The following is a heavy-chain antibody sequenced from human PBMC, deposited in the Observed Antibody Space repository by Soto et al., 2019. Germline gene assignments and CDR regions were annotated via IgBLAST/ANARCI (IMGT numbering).Heavy chain of an antibody. CDR3: AREGRYSSSFDY. CDR2: IYYSGST. J-gene: IGHJ4*02. D-gene: IGHD6-6*01. V-gene: IGHV4-39*07. Sequence: SETLSLTCTVSGGSISSSSYYWVWIRQPPGKGLEWIGSIYYSGSTYYNPSLKSRVTISVDTSKNQFSLQLSSVTAAETALYYCAREGRYSSSFDYWGQGTLVTVSS. CDR1: GGSISSSSYY.